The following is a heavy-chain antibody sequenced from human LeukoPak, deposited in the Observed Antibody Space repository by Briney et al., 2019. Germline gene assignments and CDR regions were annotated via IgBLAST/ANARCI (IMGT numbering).Heavy chain of an antibody. Sequence: SETLSLTCTVSGYSISSGYFWGWIRQPPGKGLEWIGSFYHSGITYYNPSVKSRVTISVDTSKNQFSLMVRSVTAADTAVYYCGRSAGFVHFDHWGQGTLVTVTS. CDR1: GYSISSGYF. CDR3: GRSAGFVHFDH. J-gene: IGHJ4*02. CDR2: FYHSGIT. V-gene: IGHV4-38-2*02. D-gene: IGHD3-16*01.